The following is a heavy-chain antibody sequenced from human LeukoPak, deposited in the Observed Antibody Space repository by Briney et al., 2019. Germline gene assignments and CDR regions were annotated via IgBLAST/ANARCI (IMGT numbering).Heavy chain of an antibody. J-gene: IGHJ4*02. CDR1: GGSISSGSYY. CDR2: IYTSGST. V-gene: IGHV4-61*02. Sequence: SETLSLTCTVSGGSISSGSYYWSWIRQPAGKGLEWIGRIYTSGSTNYNPSLKSRVTISVDTSKNQVSLRLDSVTAADSAVYCCARHLSGTTMAHYFDFWGQGTLVTVSS. CDR3: ARHLSGTTMAHYFDF. D-gene: IGHD5-18*01.